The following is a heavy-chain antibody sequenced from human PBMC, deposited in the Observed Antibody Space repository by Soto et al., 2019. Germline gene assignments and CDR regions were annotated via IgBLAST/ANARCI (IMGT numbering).Heavy chain of an antibody. CDR3: ARQQLLPFYYALDV. CDR1: GGSISGYY. V-gene: IGHV4-59*07. D-gene: IGHD6-13*01. J-gene: IGHJ6*02. CDR2: IYDRGST. Sequence: QVQLQESGPGLVKPSDTLSLTCTVSGGSISGYYWSWIRQSPGKGLEYIGYIYDRGSTNYNPSLKRRVTMSVDTSRNQFSLKVNSVTAADTAVYYCARQQLLPFYYALDVWGQGTTVTVSS.